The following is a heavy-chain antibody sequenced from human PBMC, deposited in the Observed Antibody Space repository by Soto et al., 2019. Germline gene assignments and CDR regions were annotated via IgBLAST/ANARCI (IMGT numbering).Heavy chain of an antibody. D-gene: IGHD3-10*01. V-gene: IGHV3-48*04. J-gene: IGHJ3*02. CDR1: GFTFNNYA. CDR2: ISSSGSTI. Sequence: PGGSLRLSCAASGFTFNNYALNWVRQAPGKGLEWVSYISSSGSTIYYADSVKGRFTISRDNAKNSLYLQMNSLRAEDTAVYYCARVRSSGSANDAFDIWGQGTMVTVSS. CDR3: ARVRSSGSANDAFDI.